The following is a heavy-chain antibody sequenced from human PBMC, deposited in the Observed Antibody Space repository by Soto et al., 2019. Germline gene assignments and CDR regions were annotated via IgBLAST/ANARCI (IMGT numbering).Heavy chain of an antibody. Sequence: SEPLSLTCTVSDGSINSGDYYWSWIRQPPGKGLEWIGYIYYSGSTYHNPSLKSRINISVDTSKNQFSLKLSSVTAADTAVYCCATVPTYYYDRSGYANAFDMWGQGTMVTVSS. D-gene: IGHD3-22*01. CDR2: IYYSGST. CDR3: ATVPTYYYDRSGYANAFDM. V-gene: IGHV4-30-4*01. J-gene: IGHJ3*02. CDR1: DGSINSGDYY.